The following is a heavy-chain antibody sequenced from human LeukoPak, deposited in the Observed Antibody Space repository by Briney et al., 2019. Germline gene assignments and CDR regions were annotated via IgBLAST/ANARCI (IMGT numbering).Heavy chain of an antibody. J-gene: IGHJ1*01. D-gene: IGHD4-11*01. CDR3: ARTTRVTPDGRAEYFED. CDR2: MHYSGAT. CDR1: GFTVSSNY. Sequence: GSLRLSCAASGFTVSSNYMSWIRQPPGKGLEWIGEMHYSGATNYNPSLKSRVSRVTISVDASEKQFSLSLRSVTAADTAMYYCARTTRVTPDGRAEYFEDWGQGTLVIVSS. V-gene: IGHV4-34*08.